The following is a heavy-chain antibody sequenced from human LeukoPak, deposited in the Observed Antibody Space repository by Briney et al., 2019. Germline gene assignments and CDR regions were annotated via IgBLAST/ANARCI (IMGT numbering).Heavy chain of an antibody. D-gene: IGHD3-3*01. CDR2: ISAYNGNT. CDR1: GYTFTSYG. CDR3: ARNDGGYYDFWSGSGPFDI. J-gene: IGHJ3*02. Sequence: ASVKVSCKASGYTFTSYGISWVRQAPGQGLEWMGWISAYNGNTNYAQKLKGRVTMTTDTSTSTAYMELRSLRSDDTAVYYRARNDGGYYDFWSGSGPFDIWGQGTMVTVSS. V-gene: IGHV1-18*01.